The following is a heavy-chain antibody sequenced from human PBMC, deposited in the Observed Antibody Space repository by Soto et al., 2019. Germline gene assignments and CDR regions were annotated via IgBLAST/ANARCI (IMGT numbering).Heavy chain of an antibody. CDR3: ARHRVANIDY. Sequence: SETLSLTCTVSGGSISSSSYYWGWIRQPPGKGLEWIGSIYYSGSTYYNPSLKSRVTISVDTSKNQFSLKLGSVTAADTAVYYCARHRVANIDYWGQGTLVTVSS. CDR1: GGSISSSSYY. J-gene: IGHJ4*02. D-gene: IGHD2-15*01. V-gene: IGHV4-39*01. CDR2: IYYSGST.